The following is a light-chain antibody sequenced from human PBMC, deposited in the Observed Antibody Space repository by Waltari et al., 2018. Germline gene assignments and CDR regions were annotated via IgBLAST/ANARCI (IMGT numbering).Light chain of an antibody. CDR1: QSLLNSNGYND. CDR2: LGS. J-gene: IGKJ2*01. V-gene: IGKV2-28*01. CDR3: MQALQTPYT. Sequence: DIVMTQSPLSLPVTPGEPASISCRSSQSLLNSNGYNDWDWYLQKPGQSPQLLIYLGSNRASGVPDRFSGSGSGTDFTLKISRVEAEDVGVYYCMQALQTPYTFGQGTKLEIK.